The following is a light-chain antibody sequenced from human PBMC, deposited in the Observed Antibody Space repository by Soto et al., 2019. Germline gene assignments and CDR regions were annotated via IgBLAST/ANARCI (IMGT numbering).Light chain of an antibody. Sequence: EIVMKQSPATLSVSPGETTRLSCRASQSINSDVAWYQQKVGQTPRLLIHGASTRATGIAARFSGSGSGTEFTLTISGLQSEDFAVYFCQQYNNWPFSFGQGTRLEIK. V-gene: IGKV3D-15*01. CDR3: QQYNNWPFS. CDR2: GAS. CDR1: QSINSD. J-gene: IGKJ5*01.